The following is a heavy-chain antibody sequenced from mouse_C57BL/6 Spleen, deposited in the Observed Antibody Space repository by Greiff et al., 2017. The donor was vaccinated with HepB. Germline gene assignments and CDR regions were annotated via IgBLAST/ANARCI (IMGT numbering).Heavy chain of an antibody. D-gene: IGHD1-1*01. CDR1: GYTFTSYW. CDR2: IYPSDSET. J-gene: IGHJ4*01. CDR3: ARGYGSSLYAMDY. Sequence: VQLQQPGAELVRPGSSVKLSCKASGYTFTSYWMDWVKQRPGQGLEWIGNIYPSDSETHYNQKFKDKATLTVDKSSSTAYMQLSSLTSEDSAVYYCARGYGSSLYAMDYWGQGTSVTVSS. V-gene: IGHV1-61*01.